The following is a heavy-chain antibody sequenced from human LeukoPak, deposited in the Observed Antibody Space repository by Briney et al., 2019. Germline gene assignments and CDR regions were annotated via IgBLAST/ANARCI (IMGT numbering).Heavy chain of an antibody. CDR2: INPNSGGT. D-gene: IGHD2-8*01. CDR1: GYTFTGYY. CDR3: ARGFVLMVYAPAPFAY. V-gene: IGHV1-2*02. Sequence: ASVKVSCKASGYTFTGYYMHWVRQAPGQGLEWMGWINPNSGGTNYAQKFQGRVTMTRDTSISTAYMELSRLRSDDTAVYYCARGFVLMVYAPAPFAYGGKETRVTVSS. J-gene: IGHJ4*02.